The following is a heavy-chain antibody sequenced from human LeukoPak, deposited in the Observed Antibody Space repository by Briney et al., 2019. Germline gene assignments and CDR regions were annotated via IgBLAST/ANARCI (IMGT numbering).Heavy chain of an antibody. D-gene: IGHD3-10*01. CDR1: GGTFSSYA. V-gene: IGHV1-69*13. Sequence: VASVKVSCTASGGTFSSYAISWVRQAPGQGLEWMGGIIPIFGTANYAQKFQGRVTITADESTSTAYMELSSLRSEDTAVYYCARVGSGSYYPDDYYYYGMDVWGQGTTVTVSS. CDR2: IIPIFGTA. CDR3: ARVGSGSYYPDDYYYYGMDV. J-gene: IGHJ6*02.